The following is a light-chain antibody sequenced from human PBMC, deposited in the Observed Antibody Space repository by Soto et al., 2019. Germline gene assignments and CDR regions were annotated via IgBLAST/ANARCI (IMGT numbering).Light chain of an antibody. Sequence: EIVLTQSPATLSLSPGQRATLSCRASQSVSGDLAWFQQKPGQAPRLLIYDTYNGATGLPARFSGSGSGTDFTLTISSLEPEDFAVYYCQQRNIWPWTFGQGTKVEIK. CDR2: DTY. CDR3: QQRNIWPWT. V-gene: IGKV3-11*01. CDR1: QSVSGD. J-gene: IGKJ1*01.